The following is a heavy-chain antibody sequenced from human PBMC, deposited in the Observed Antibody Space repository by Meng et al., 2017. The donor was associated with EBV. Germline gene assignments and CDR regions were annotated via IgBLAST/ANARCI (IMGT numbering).Heavy chain of an antibody. CDR2: LIPMSDAP. D-gene: IGHD3-10*01. V-gene: IGHV1-69*01. CDR1: GGTFRSDA. Sequence: VRSGGEVRKPGSSVKVSSKTLGGTFRSDAISWVRQAPGQGLERMGGLIPMSDAPNYAQKFQGRVTITADESTSTHYMDLRGLRSEDTAVYYCASESGRGFTPDYWGQGTLVTVSS. J-gene: IGHJ4*02. CDR3: ASESGRGFTPDY.